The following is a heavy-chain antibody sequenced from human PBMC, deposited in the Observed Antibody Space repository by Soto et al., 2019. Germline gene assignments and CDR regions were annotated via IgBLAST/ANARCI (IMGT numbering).Heavy chain of an antibody. CDR2: IYWDDDK. J-gene: IGHJ4*01. V-gene: IGHV2-5*02. CDR1: GFSLSTSGVG. Sequence: SGPTLVNPTQTLTLTCTFSGFSLSTSGVGVGWIRQPPGKALEWLVLIYWDDDKRYSPSLKSRLTITKDTSTNQVVLTMTNMDPVDTATYYCAHSFNSGAFDYWGPGTLVTVSS. CDR3: AHSFNSGAFDY. D-gene: IGHD6-19*01.